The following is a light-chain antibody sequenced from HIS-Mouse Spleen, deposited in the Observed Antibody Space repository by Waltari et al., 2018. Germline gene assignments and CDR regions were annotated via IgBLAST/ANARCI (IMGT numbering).Light chain of an antibody. V-gene: IGLV2-14*01. CDR1: SSDVGGYNY. J-gene: IGLJ3*02. Sequence: QSALTHPASVSGSPGQSITISCTGTSSDVGGYNYVSCYQQHPGKAPKLMIYEVSNRPSGVSNRFSGSKSGNTASLTISGLQAEDEADYYCSSYTSSSTWVFGGGTKLTVL. CDR3: SSYTSSSTWV. CDR2: EVS.